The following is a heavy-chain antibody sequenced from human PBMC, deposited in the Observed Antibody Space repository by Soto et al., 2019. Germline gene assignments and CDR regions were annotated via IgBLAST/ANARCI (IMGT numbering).Heavy chain of an antibody. Sequence: EVQLVESGGGLVQPGGSLRLSCAASGFTFSSYEMNWVRQAPGKGLEWVSYISSSGSTIYYADSVKGRFTISRDNAKNSLYLQMNSLRAEDTAVYYCARGARIVVVAAALHFDLWGRGTLVTVSS. CDR2: ISSSGSTI. J-gene: IGHJ2*01. CDR1: GFTFSSYE. D-gene: IGHD2-2*01. V-gene: IGHV3-48*03. CDR3: ARGARIVVVAAALHFDL.